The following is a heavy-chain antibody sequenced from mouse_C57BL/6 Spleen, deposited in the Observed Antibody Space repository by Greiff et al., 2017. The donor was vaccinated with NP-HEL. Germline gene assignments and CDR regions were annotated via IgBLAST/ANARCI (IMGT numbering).Heavy chain of an antibody. J-gene: IGHJ2*01. Sequence: EVHLVESGGGLVKPGGSLKLSCAASGFTFSSYAMSWVRQTPEKRLEWVATISDGGSYTYYPDNVKGRFTISRDNAKNNLYLQMSHLKSEDTAMYYCAREGLTGTEDYWGQGTTLTVSS. CDR3: AREGLTGTEDY. CDR2: ISDGGSYT. D-gene: IGHD4-1*01. CDR1: GFTFSSYA. V-gene: IGHV5-4*01.